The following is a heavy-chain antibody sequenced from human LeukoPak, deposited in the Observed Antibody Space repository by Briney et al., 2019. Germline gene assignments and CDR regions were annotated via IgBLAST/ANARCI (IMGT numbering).Heavy chain of an antibody. J-gene: IGHJ4*02. D-gene: IGHD6-19*01. Sequence: GASVKVSCKASGGTFSSYAISWVRQATGQGLEWMGWMNPNSGNTGYAQKFQGRVTMTRNTSISTAYMELSSLRSEDTAVYYCARVRPKRVMSVAVYYFDYWGQGTLVTVSS. CDR1: GGTFSSYA. CDR2: MNPNSGNT. V-gene: IGHV1-8*02. CDR3: ARVRPKRVMSVAVYYFDY.